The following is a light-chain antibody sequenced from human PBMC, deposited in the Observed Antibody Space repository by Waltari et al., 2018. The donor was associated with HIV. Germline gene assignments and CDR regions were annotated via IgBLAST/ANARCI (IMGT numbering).Light chain of an antibody. V-gene: IGKV3-20*01. J-gene: IGKJ5*01. CDR3: QQYGSSPLIT. CDR1: QSVSSSY. CDR2: GAS. Sequence: EIVLTQSPGTLSLSPGERATLSCRTSQSVSSSYLAWYQQKPGQAPRLLIDGASSRATGIPDRFSGSASGTDFTLTISRLEPEDFAVYYCQQYGSSPLITFGQGTRLEIK.